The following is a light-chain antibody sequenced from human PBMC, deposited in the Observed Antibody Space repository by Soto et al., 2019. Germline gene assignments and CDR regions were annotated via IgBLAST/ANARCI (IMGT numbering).Light chain of an antibody. CDR1: QSISTE. V-gene: IGKV3-15*01. J-gene: IGKJ2*01. CDR3: QQRNNWPLT. Sequence: EIAMTQSPATLSVSPGERATISCRASQSISTELAWYQQIPGKPPRLLIYSASTLATGVPSRFTGSGSGSDFTLTISGLQSEDFAIYYCQQRNNWPLTFGQGTRLEI. CDR2: SAS.